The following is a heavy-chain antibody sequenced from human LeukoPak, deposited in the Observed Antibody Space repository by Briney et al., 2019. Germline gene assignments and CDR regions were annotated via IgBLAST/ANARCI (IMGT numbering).Heavy chain of an antibody. D-gene: IGHD2-2*01. CDR3: ARRGARVSNLYCTTTTCHLFDY. Sequence: PSETLSLTCTVSGGSISSSSYYWGWIRQPPGKGLEWIGSIYYSGSTYYNPSLKSRVTISVDTSKNRFSLKLSSVTAADTAVYYCARRGARVSNLYCTTTTCHLFDYWGQGTLVTVSS. J-gene: IGHJ4*02. CDR1: GGSISSSSYY. CDR2: IYYSGST. V-gene: IGHV4-39*07.